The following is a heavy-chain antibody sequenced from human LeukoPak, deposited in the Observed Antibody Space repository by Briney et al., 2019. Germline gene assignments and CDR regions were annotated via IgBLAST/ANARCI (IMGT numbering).Heavy chain of an antibody. J-gene: IGHJ3*02. Sequence: GGSLRLSCAASGFTFSSYGMHWVRQALGKGLEWVAFIRYDGSNKYYADSVKGRFTISRDNSKNTLYLQMNSLRAEDTAVYYCAKLGRSSNSCYHIWGQGTMVTVSS. CDR3: AKLGRSSNSCYHI. CDR1: GFTFSSYG. CDR2: IRYDGSNK. D-gene: IGHD2-2*01. V-gene: IGHV3-30*02.